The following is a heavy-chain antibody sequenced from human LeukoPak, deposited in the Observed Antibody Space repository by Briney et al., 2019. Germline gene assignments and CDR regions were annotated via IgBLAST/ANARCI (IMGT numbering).Heavy chain of an antibody. Sequence: SVKVSCKASGGTFSSYAISWVRQAPGQGLEWMGRIIPILGIANYAQKFQGRVTITADKSTSTAYMELSSLRSEDTAVYYCARGGIITSYAFEIWGQGTMVTVSS. V-gene: IGHV1-69*04. CDR3: ARGGIITSYAFEI. D-gene: IGHD1-26*01. CDR2: IIPILGIA. CDR1: GGTFSSYA. J-gene: IGHJ3*02.